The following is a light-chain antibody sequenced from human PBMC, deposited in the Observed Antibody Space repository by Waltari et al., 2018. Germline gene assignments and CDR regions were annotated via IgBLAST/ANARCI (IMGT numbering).Light chain of an antibody. CDR1: SSDVGGYRV. CDR2: EGS. V-gene: IGLV2-23*01. Sequence: QSALTQPASVSGSPGQSITISCTGTSSDVGGYRVVPWYQRYPGKAPKPTLYEGSTGPSGVSLRFSASKSGDTASLTISGLQTEDEADYFCCSYAGSNIYVFGTGTKVTVL. J-gene: IGLJ1*01. CDR3: CSYAGSNIYV.